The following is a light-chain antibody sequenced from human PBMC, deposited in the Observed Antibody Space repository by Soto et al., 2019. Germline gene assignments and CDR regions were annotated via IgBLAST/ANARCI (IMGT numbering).Light chain of an antibody. CDR1: SSDVGGNKY. CDR2: DVS. V-gene: IGLV2-14*01. J-gene: IGLJ1*01. CDR3: SAFTGTTYV. Sequence: QSALTQPASVSGSPGHSITISCTGSSSDVGGNKYVSWYQQYPGKAPKLMICDVSNRPPGVSNRFSGSKSGNTASLTISGLQAEDDADYYCSAFTGTTYVFGTGTKVTVL.